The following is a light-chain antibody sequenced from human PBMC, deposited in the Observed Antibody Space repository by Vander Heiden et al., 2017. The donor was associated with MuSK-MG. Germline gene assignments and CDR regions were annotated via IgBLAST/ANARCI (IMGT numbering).Light chain of an antibody. Sequence: EIVITQSPATLSVSPGEGATLSCRASQSFRTYLAWYQQKPGQAPKLLIYDESTRATGIPARFSGSGSGTEFTLTISSLQSEDFAVYYCQQNYRWPITFGGGTKVEIK. V-gene: IGKV3-15*01. J-gene: IGKJ4*01. CDR3: QQNYRWPIT. CDR2: DES. CDR1: QSFRTY.